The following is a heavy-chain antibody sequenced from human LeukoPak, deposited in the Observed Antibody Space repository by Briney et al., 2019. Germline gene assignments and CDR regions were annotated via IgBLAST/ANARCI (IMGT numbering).Heavy chain of an antibody. Sequence: PSETLSLTCVVTGGSFRGYYWTWIRQSPGKGLEWIGEINHSGGTNYNPSLKSRVTISVDTSKNQFSLKLSSVTAADTAVYYCARGIVLMVYASFDFWGQGILVTVSS. D-gene: IGHD2-8*01. CDR3: ARGIVLMVYASFDF. CDR1: GGSFRGYY. V-gene: IGHV4-34*01. CDR2: INHSGGT. J-gene: IGHJ4*02.